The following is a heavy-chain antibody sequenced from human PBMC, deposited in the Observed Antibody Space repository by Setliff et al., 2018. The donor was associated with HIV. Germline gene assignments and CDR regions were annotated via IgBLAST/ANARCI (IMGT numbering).Heavy chain of an antibody. V-gene: IGHV3-30*04. D-gene: IGHD1-26*01. CDR3: ARDHMSVGAWVGATSRGLFQH. Sequence: PGGSLRLSCAASGFTFSTYPMYWVRQAPGKGLEWVAVISYDGNNKYYTDSVKGRFTISRDNSKNTLYLQMNSLRAEDTAVYSCARDHMSVGAWVGATSRGLFQHWGQGTLVTVSS. CDR2: ISYDGNNK. CDR1: GFTFSTYP. J-gene: IGHJ1*01.